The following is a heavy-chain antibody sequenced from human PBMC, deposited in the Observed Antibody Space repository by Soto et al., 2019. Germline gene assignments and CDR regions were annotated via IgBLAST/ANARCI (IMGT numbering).Heavy chain of an antibody. J-gene: IGHJ6*04. CDR1: GFTFSSYW. CDR3: AREVWSSQRRLYYYYGMDV. V-gene: IGHV3-7*01. CDR2: IKQDGSEQ. D-gene: IGHD2-8*02. Sequence: GGSLRLSCAGSGFTFSSYWMTWVRQAPGKGLEWVANIKQDGSEQYYGDSLKGRFTISRDNAKNSSFLQMNSLTADDTAVYYCAREVWSSQRRLYYYYGMDVWGKGTTVTVSS.